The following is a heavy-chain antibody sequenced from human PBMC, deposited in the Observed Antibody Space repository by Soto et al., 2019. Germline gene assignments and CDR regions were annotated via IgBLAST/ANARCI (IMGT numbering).Heavy chain of an antibody. CDR3: AREHYDNSAWFDP. V-gene: IGHV1-8*01. CDR2: MNPNSGNT. J-gene: IGHJ5*02. Sequence: QVQLVQSGAEVKKPGASVKVSCKASGYTFPSYDINWVRQATGQGLEWMGWMNPNSGNTGYAQKFQGRVTMTRNTSISTAYMELSSLRSEATALYYCAREHYDNSAWFDPWGQGTLVTVSS. CDR1: GYTFPSYD. D-gene: IGHD3-22*01.